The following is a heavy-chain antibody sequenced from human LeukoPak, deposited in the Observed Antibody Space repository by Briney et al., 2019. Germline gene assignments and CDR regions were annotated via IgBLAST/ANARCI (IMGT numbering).Heavy chain of an antibody. D-gene: IGHD3-10*01. CDR1: GYTFTSYY. J-gene: IGHJ4*02. CDR2: INPSGGST. V-gene: IGHV1-46*01. CDR3: ARDRLLLWFGELLFDY. Sequence: ASVKVSCKTSGYTFTSYYRHWVRQVPGQGLEWMGRINPSGGSTNYAQKFQDGVTMTRDMSTSTVYMELSSLRSEDTAVYYCARDRLLLWFGELLFDYWGQGTLVTVSS.